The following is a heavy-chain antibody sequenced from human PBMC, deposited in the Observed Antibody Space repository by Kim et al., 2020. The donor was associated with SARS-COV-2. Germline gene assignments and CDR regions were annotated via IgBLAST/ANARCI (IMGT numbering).Heavy chain of an antibody. D-gene: IGHD3-22*01. CDR1: GFTFSSYW. V-gene: IGHV3-7*01. CDR2: IKQDGSEK. J-gene: IGHJ4*02. Sequence: GGSLRLSCAASGFTFSSYWMSWVRQAPGKGLEWVANIKQDGSEKYYVDSVKGRFTISRDNAKNSLYLQTNSLRAEDTAVYYCARDLSRLYYYDSSGYVDYWGQGTLVTVSS. CDR3: ARDLSRLYYYDSSGYVDY.